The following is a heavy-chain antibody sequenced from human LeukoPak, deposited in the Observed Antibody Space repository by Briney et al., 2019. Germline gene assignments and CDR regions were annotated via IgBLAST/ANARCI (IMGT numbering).Heavy chain of an antibody. D-gene: IGHD3-3*01. V-gene: IGHV4-34*01. J-gene: IGHJ4*02. Sequence: NPSETLSLTCAVYGGSFSGYYWSWIRQPPGKGLEWIGEINHSGSTNYNPSLKSRVTISVDTSKNQFSLKLSSVTAADTAVYYCASRNFGVVTDWGQGTLVTVSS. CDR2: INHSGST. CDR3: ASRNFGVVTD. CDR1: GGSFSGYY.